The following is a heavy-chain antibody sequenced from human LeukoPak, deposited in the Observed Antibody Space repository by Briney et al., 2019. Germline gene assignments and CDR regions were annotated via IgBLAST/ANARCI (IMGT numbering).Heavy chain of an antibody. J-gene: IGHJ4*02. CDR3: AKDKHAAGSYFDY. CDR2: ISWNSGSI. CDR1: GFTFDDYA. V-gene: IGHV3-9*01. Sequence: PGGSLRLSCAASGFTFDDYAMHWVRQAPGKGLEWVSGISWNSGSIGYADSVKGRFTISRDNAKNSLYLQMNSLRAEDTALYYCAKDKHAAGSYFDYWGQGTLVTVSS. D-gene: IGHD6-13*01.